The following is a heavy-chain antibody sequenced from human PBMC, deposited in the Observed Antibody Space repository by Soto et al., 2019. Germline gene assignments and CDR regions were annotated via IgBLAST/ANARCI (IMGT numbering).Heavy chain of an antibody. V-gene: IGHV1-69*13. Sequence: SVKVSCKASGGTFSSYAISWVRQAPGQGLEWMGGIIPIFGTANYAQKFQGRVTITADESTSTAYVELSSLRSEDTAVYYCARVSEDIVVVVAAIHDAFDIWGQGTMVTVSS. CDR2: IIPIFGTA. CDR3: ARVSEDIVVVVAAIHDAFDI. J-gene: IGHJ3*02. D-gene: IGHD2-15*01. CDR1: GGTFSSYA.